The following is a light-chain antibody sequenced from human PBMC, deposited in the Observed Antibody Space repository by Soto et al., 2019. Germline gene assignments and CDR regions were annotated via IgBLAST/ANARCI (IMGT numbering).Light chain of an antibody. CDR3: HQRQSWPRT. CDR1: QTVRRN. V-gene: IGKV3-11*01. CDR2: GAS. Sequence: TLSCRASQTVRRNLAWYQQKPGQAPRLLIHGASTRVTGIPARFSGSGSGTDFTLTISSLEPEDSAVYYCHQRQSWPRTFGQGTKVDIK. J-gene: IGKJ1*01.